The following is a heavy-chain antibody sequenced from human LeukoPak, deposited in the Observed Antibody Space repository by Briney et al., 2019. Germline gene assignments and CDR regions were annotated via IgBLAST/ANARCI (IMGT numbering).Heavy chain of an antibody. CDR3: ARQPYSSSWYGFDAFDI. D-gene: IGHD6-13*01. CDR1: GFTFSSYA. J-gene: IGHJ3*02. V-gene: IGHV3-30*04. Sequence: PGRSLRLSCAASGFTFSSYAMHWVRQAPGKGLEWVAVISYDGSNKYYADSVKGRFTISRDNSKNTLYLQMNGLRAEDTAVYYCARQPYSSSWYGFDAFDIWGQGTMVTVSS. CDR2: ISYDGSNK.